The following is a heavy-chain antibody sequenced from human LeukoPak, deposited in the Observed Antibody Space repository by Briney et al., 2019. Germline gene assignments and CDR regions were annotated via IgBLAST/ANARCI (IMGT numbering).Heavy chain of an antibody. D-gene: IGHD3-9*01. V-gene: IGHV5-51*01. CDR1: GYSFTTYW. CDR2: IYPGDSDT. J-gene: IGHJ4*02. Sequence: GESLKISCQGSGYSFTTYWIGWVRQMPGKGLEWMGIIYPGDSDTRYNPSFQGQVTISADKSINTAYLQWSSLKASDTAIYYCARLRYFDWLCDYWGQGTLSPSPQ. CDR3: ARLRYFDWLCDY.